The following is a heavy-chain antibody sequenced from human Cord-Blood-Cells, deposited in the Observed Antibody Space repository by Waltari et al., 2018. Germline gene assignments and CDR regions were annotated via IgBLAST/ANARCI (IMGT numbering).Heavy chain of an antibody. CDR1: GYTFTGYY. V-gene: IGHV1-2*02. CDR3: ASLTGGLYYFDY. Sequence: QVQLVQSGAEVKKPGASVKVSCKASGYTFTGYYMHRVRQDPGQGLAWMEWINPNSGGTNYAQKFQGRVTMTRDTSISTAYMELSRLRSDDTAVYYCASLTGGLYYFDYWGQGTLVTVSS. CDR2: INPNSGGT. D-gene: IGHD7-27*01. J-gene: IGHJ4*02.